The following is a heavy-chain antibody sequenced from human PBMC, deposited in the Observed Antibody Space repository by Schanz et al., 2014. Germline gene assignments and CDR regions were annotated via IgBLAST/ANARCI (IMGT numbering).Heavy chain of an antibody. J-gene: IGHJ6*02. CDR2: ISTYTGNT. CDR3: ARFNSGSHSPPYYYYGMDV. CDR1: GYTFTGNY. D-gene: IGHD1-26*01. V-gene: IGHV1-18*04. Sequence: QVQLVQSGAEVKKPGASVKVSCKASGYTFTGNYMHWVRQAPGQGLEWMGWISTYTGNTNYAQRLQDRVTMTTDTSTNTAYMELRSLTSDDTAVYYCARFNSGSHSPPYYYYGMDVWGQGTTVTVSS.